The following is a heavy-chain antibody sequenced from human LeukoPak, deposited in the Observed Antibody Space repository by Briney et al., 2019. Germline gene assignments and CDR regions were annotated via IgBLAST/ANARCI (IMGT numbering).Heavy chain of an antibody. Sequence: SETLSLTCTVSGGSISSSSYYWGWIRQPPGKGLEWIGSIYYSGSTYYNPSLKSRVTISVDTSKNQFSLKLSSVTAADTAVYYCARYGIAGTTVYWGQGTLVTVSS. D-gene: IGHD1-7*01. V-gene: IGHV4-39*01. CDR2: IYYSGST. CDR3: ARYGIAGTTVY. CDR1: GGSISSSSYY. J-gene: IGHJ4*02.